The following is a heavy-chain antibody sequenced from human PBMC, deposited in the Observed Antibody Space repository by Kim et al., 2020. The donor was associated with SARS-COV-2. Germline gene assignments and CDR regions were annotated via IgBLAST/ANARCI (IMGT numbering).Heavy chain of an antibody. CDR1: GDSLSTYY. D-gene: IGHD6-19*01. CDR3: ARQVAGADRRFDY. J-gene: IGHJ4*02. V-gene: IGHV4-4*07. Sequence: SETLSLTCTVSGDSLSTYYWSWIRQPAGKGVEWIGRIHVSGSTNYNPSLKSRVTMSVDTSDNQMSLRLSSVSAADTAMYYCARQVAGADRRFDYWGQGILVTVSS. CDR2: IHVSGST.